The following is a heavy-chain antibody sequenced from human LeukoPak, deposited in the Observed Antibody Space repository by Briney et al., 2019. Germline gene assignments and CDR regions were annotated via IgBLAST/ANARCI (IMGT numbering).Heavy chain of an antibody. CDR3: ASVYKHGMDV. CDR2: LNPSGGSS. J-gene: IGHJ6*02. V-gene: IGHV1-46*01. Sequence: ASVKVSCKASGYTVTSYYMHWVRQAPGQGLEWMAILNPSGGSSNYAQKFQGRATLTRATSTGTVYMELSSLRSEDTAVYYCASVYKHGMDVWGQGATVIVSS. CDR1: GYTVTSYY. D-gene: IGHD5-24*01.